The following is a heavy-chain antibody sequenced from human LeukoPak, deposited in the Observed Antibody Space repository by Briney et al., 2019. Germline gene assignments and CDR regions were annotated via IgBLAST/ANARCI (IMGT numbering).Heavy chain of an antibody. V-gene: IGHV5-51*01. CDR3: ATPAYGDDGAYYFDY. CDR2: IYPGDSDT. J-gene: IGHJ4*02. D-gene: IGHD4-17*01. CDR1: GYSFTSYW. Sequence: GESLKISCKGSGYSFTSYWIGWVRQMPGKGLEWMGIIYPGDSDTRYSPSFQGQVTISADKSTSTAYLQWSSLKASDTAMYYCATPAYGDDGAYYFDYWGQGTLVTVSS.